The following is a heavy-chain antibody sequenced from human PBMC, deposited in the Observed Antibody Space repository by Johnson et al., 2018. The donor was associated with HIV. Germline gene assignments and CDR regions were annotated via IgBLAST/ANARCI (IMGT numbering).Heavy chain of an antibody. CDR2: ISSSGSTI. D-gene: IGHD3-22*01. V-gene: IGHV3-48*03. Sequence: EVQLVESGGGLVQPGGSLRLSCAASGFTFSSYDMNWVRQAPGMGLEWVSYISSSGSTIHYADSVQGRFTISRDNAKNSLYLQMSSLGAEDTAVYYCTVRISMILALTRRDQDIWGQGTMVTVSS. CDR3: TVRISMILALTRRDQDI. CDR1: GFTFSSYD. J-gene: IGHJ3*02.